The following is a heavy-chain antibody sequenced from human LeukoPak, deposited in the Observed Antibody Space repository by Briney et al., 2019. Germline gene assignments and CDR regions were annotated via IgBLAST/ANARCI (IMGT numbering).Heavy chain of an antibody. Sequence: GGSVRLSCAASGFTFSSYSMNWVRQAPGKGLEWVSSISSSSSYIYYADSVKGRFTISRDNAKNSLYLQMNSLRAEDTAVYYCARVLAVAGTGILDYFDYWGQGTLVTVSS. CDR1: GFTFSSYS. D-gene: IGHD6-19*01. CDR2: ISSSSSYI. J-gene: IGHJ4*02. CDR3: ARVLAVAGTGILDYFDY. V-gene: IGHV3-21*01.